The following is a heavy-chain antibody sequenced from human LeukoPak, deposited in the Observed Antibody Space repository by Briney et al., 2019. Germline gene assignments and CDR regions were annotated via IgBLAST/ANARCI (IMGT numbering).Heavy chain of an antibody. V-gene: IGHV3-23*01. CDR1: GFTFSTYA. Sequence: GGSLRLSCAASGFTFSTYAMSWVRQAPGKGLEWVSGISVSGGTTHYADSVKGRFTISRDNSKNTLSLQMNSLRAEDTAVYYCARAQTIYDTWGQGTLVTVSS. D-gene: IGHD3-22*01. J-gene: IGHJ4*02. CDR3: ARAQTIYDT. CDR2: ISVSGGTT.